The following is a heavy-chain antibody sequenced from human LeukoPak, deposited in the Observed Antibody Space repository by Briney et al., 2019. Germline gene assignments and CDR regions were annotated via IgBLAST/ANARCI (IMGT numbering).Heavy chain of an antibody. CDR1: GGSISSYY. CDR3: ARETNGSYYVSRGFDY. D-gene: IGHD1-26*01. J-gene: IGHJ4*02. CDR2: IYYSGST. V-gene: IGHV4-59*12. Sequence: SETLSLTCTVSGGSISSYYWSWIRQPPGKGLEWIGYIYYSGSTNYNPSLKSRVTMSVDTSKNQFSLKLSSVTAADTAVYYCARETNGSYYVSRGFDYWGQGTLVTVSS.